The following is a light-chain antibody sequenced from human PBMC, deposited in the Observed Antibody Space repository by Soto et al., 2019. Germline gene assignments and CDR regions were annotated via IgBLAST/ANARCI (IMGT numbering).Light chain of an antibody. CDR2: GAS. CDR1: QSVSSN. J-gene: IGKJ1*01. V-gene: IGKV3-15*01. CDR3: QHYNNWPRT. Sequence: EIVMTQSPATLSVSPGERATLSCRASQSVSSNLAWYQQKPGQAPRLLIYGASTRATGITARFSGSGSGTESTLTISSLQSEDFAVYYCQHYNNWPRTFGQGTKVEIK.